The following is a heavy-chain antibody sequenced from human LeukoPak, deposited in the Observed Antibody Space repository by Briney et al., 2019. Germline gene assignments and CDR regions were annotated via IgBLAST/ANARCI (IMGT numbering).Heavy chain of an antibody. CDR1: GYTFTGYY. V-gene: IGHV1-2*02. CDR2: INPNSGGT. Sequence: ASVKVSCKASGYTFTGYYMHWVRQAPGQGLEWMGWINPNSGGTNYAQKFQGRVTMTRDTSISTAYMELSRLRSDDTAVYYCARERPDRDIIVVPAANGIDYWGQGTLVTVSS. J-gene: IGHJ4*02. D-gene: IGHD2-2*01. CDR3: ARERPDRDIIVVPAANGIDY.